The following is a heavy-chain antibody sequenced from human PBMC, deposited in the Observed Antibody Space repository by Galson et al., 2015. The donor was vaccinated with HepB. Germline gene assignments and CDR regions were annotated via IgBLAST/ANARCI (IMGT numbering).Heavy chain of an antibody. CDR1: GFTFSNSA. CDR2: IYASGHGS. J-gene: IGHJ5*02. CDR3: AKDSQCSNNCINWFDP. D-gene: IGHD2-2*01. V-gene: IGHV3-23*01. Sequence: SLRLSCAASGFTFSNSAMSWVRQTPGKGLEWVSSIYASGHGSFYADAVKGRFTISRDNSKDTLYLQMDSLRADDTAVYYCAKDSQCSNNCINWFDPWGQGTLVTVSS.